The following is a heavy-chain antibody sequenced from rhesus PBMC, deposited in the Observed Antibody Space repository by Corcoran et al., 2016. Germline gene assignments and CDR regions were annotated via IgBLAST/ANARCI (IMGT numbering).Heavy chain of an antibody. J-gene: IGHJ4*01. Sequence: QVQLQESGPGLVKPSETLSLTCTVSGYSINNAYGWSCIRQPPGKGLEWFAVIGGTDCRTNYNPSRGSRVTISKDTSKNEFSRRLTSVTAADTAVYYCASGWDTGGTVRGYWGQGVLVTVSS. CDR3: ASGWDTGGTVRGY. CDR2: IGGTDCRT. CDR1: GYSINNAYG. V-gene: IGHV4-127*01. D-gene: IGHD5-42*01.